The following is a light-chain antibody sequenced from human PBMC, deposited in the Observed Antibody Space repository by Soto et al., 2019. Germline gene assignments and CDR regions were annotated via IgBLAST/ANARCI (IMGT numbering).Light chain of an antibody. V-gene: IGKV1-6*01. Sequence: AIQLTQSPSSLSVSVGDRVTITCRASQDIRNDLGWYQQTPGKAPKLLIFGTSNLQTGVPSRFSGSGSGTDFTLTISSLQPEDFAIYYCLQDYIYPYTFGQGTKLEIK. CDR2: GTS. CDR3: LQDYIYPYT. CDR1: QDIRND. J-gene: IGKJ2*01.